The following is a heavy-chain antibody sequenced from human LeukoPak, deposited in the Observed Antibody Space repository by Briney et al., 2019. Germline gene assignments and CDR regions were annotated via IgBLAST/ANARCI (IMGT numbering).Heavy chain of an antibody. J-gene: IGHJ4*02. CDR1: GFTFSSYS. CDR3: AKKGYYDGSGYYMYYFDH. CDR2: ISSSSSTI. D-gene: IGHD3-22*01. Sequence: GGSLRLSCAASGFTFSSYSMNWVRQAPGKGLEWVSYISSSSSTIYYADSVKGRFTISRDNAKNTLYLQMNSLRAEDTAVYYCAKKGYYDGSGYYMYYFDHWGQGTLVTVSS. V-gene: IGHV3-48*04.